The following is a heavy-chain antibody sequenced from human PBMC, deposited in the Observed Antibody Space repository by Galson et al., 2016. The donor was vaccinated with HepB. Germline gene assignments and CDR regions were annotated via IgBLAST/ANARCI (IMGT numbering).Heavy chain of an antibody. CDR2: IDPSGPYT. Sequence: QSGAEAKKPGESLWISCKASGYTFTTDWISWVRQIPGKGPEWIGRIDPSGPYTTYTPSFQGHVTISADKSFSTAYLQWSSLKASDTAMYFCARHPTPIVVVTTNRLDTWGQGILVTVSS. V-gene: IGHV5-10-1*01. J-gene: IGHJ5*02. D-gene: IGHD2-21*02. CDR3: ARHPTPIVVVTTNRLDT. CDR1: GYTFTTDW.